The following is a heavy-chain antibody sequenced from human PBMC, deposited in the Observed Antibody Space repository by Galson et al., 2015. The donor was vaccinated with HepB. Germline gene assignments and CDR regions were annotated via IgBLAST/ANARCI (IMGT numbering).Heavy chain of an antibody. Sequence: SLRLSCAASGFTFSSYAMSWVRQAPGKGLEWVSSISASGDATHYTDSVKGRFTISRDNSQTTLYLQMNSLRAEDTAVYFCAKIPRTGVAARPGFDYWGQGTLVTVSS. CDR2: ISASGDAT. CDR1: GFTFSSYA. D-gene: IGHD6-6*01. CDR3: AKIPRTGVAARPGFDY. V-gene: IGHV3-23*01. J-gene: IGHJ4*02.